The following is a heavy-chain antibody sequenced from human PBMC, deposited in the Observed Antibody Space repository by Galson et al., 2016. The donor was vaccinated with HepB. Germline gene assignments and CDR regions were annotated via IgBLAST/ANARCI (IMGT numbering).Heavy chain of an antibody. J-gene: IGHJ4*02. V-gene: IGHV5-51*01. CDR3: VTALRWEVGGDY. D-gene: IGHD1-26*01. Sequence: GESLKISCQGSGYSFTNQWIAWVRQMPGKGLEWMGIIYPGDSDTRYSPSFQGQVTISADKSLSTAYLQWSSLKASDTAVYYCVTALRWEVGGDYWGQGTLVTVSS. CDR1: GYSFTNQW. CDR2: IYPGDSDT.